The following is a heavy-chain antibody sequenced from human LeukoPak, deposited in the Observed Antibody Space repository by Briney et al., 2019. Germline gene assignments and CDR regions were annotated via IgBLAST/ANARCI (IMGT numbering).Heavy chain of an antibody. J-gene: IGHJ4*02. D-gene: IGHD2-21*02. CDR2: ISSSSSYI. Sequence: AGGSLRLSCAASGFTFSSHSMNWVRQAPGKGLEWVSSISSSSSYIYYAVSVKGRFTISRDNAKNSLYLQMNSLRAEDTAVYYCARTADSDYWGQGTLVTVSS. V-gene: IGHV3-21*01. CDR1: GFTFSSHS. CDR3: ARTADSDY.